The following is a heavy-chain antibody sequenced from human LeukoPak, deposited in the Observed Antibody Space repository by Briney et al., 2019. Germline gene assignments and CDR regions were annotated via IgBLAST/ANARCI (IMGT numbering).Heavy chain of an antibody. CDR3: ARENPSGYYNRPIDY. CDR1: GGSISSDY. V-gene: IGHV4-59*01. J-gene: IGHJ4*02. CDR2: IYYTGNT. Sequence: SETLSLTCTVSGGSISSDYWSWIRQPPGKGLEWIGFIYYTGNTNYNPSLKSRVTMSVDTSKNQFSLKLSSVTAADTAIYYCARENPSGYYNRPIDYWGQGTLVTVSS. D-gene: IGHD3-22*01.